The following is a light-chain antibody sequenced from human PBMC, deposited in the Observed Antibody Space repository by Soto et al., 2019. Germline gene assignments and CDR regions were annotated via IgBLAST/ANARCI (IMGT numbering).Light chain of an antibody. V-gene: IGKV3D-15*01. J-gene: IGKJ1*01. CDR3: QQYTDWPLT. CDR1: QSVTSN. CDR2: GIS. Sequence: VMTHAPATLSVSPGESATLSCRASQSVTSNYLAWYQQKPGQAPRLLIYGISTRATGVPDRFSGSGSGTDFTLTISSLEPEDFAVYYCQQYTDWPLTFGQGTKVDIK.